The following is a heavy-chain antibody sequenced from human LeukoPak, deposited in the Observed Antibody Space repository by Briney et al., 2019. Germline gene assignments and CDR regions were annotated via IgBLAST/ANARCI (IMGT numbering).Heavy chain of an antibody. V-gene: IGHV4-30-2*01. J-gene: IGHJ6*03. D-gene: IGHD5-18*01. CDR2: IYRSGST. CDR1: GGSISSGGYY. CDR3: ARVKLGYSYGGYYYYYMDV. Sequence: SQTLSLTCTVSGGSISSGGYYWSWIRQPPGKGLEWIGYIYRSGSTYYNPSLKSRVTISVDRSKNQFSLKLSSVTAADTAVYYCARVKLGYSYGGYYYYYMDVWGKGTTVTVSS.